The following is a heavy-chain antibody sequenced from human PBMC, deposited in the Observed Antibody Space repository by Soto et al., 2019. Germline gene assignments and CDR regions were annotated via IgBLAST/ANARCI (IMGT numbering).Heavy chain of an antibody. CDR2: IYYSGST. V-gene: IGHV4-59*01. J-gene: IGHJ4*02. CDR3: GRRYCSGGTCYSALDY. CDR1: GGSISSYY. D-gene: IGHD2-15*01. Sequence: SETLSLTCTVSGGSISSYYWSWIRQPPGKGLEWIGYIYYSGSTNYNPSLKSRVTISVDTSKNQFSLRLSSVTAADTAVYYCGRRYCSGGTCYSALDYWGQGTLVTSPQ.